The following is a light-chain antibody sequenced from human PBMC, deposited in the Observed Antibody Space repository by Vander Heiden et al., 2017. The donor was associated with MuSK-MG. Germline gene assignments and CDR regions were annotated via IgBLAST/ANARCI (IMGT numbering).Light chain of an antibody. J-gene: IGLJ2*01. CDR3: QAWDRTTVV. V-gene: IGLV3-1*01. CDR1: KLEDNY. Sequence: SYELMQASSVYVSPGPTASIACSGDKLEDNYVCWYQQKPGQSLVLVIYQNTKRPSAIPERFSSSTSGTTATLTIRGTQARDDAFYSCQAWDRTTVVFGGGTKLTVL. CDR2: QNT.